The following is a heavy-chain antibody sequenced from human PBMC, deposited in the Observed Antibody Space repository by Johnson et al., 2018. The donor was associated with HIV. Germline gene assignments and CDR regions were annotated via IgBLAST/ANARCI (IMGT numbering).Heavy chain of an antibody. CDR1: GLTFSSYG. CDR2: ISYDGSNK. V-gene: IGHV3-30*19. J-gene: IGHJ3*02. Sequence: QVQLVESGGGLVQPGGSLRLSCAAPGLTFSSYGMHWVRQAPGKGLEWVAVISYDGSNKYYADSVKGRFTISRDNSKNTLYLQMNSLRAEDTAVYYCARDLDTAMVTCAFDIWGQGTMVTVSS. D-gene: IGHD5-18*01. CDR3: ARDLDTAMVTCAFDI.